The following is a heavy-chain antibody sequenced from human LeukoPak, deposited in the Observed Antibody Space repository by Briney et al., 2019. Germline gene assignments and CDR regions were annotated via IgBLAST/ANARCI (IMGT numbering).Heavy chain of an antibody. CDR1: GYTFTSYG. CDR3: ARGDTAMVIGLHFDY. J-gene: IGHJ4*02. CDR2: ISAYNGNT. D-gene: IGHD5-18*01. V-gene: IGHV1-18*01. Sequence: ASVKVSCKASGYTFTSYGISWVRQAPGQGLEWMGWISAYNGNTNYAQKLQGRVTMTTDTSTSTAYMELRSLRSEDTAVYYCARGDTAMVIGLHFDYWGQGTLVTVSS.